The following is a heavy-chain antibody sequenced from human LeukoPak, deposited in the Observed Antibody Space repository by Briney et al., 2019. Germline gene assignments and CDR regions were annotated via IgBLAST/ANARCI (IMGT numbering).Heavy chain of an antibody. CDR3: ARGVDYYENSGTIDY. CDR1: GFTFSDYG. Sequence: PGGSLRLSCTASGFTFSDYGMHWAGNPPAKGLEWGEFIWYDGSNKTYEDSVKGRFTISRDNSKNTLYLQMNSLRAEDTAVYYCARGVDYYENSGTIDYWGQGTLVTVSS. D-gene: IGHD3-22*01. J-gene: IGHJ4*02. CDR2: IWYDGSNK. V-gene: IGHV3-33*01.